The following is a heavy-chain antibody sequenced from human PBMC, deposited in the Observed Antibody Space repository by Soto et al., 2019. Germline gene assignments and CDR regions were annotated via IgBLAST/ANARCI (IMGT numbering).Heavy chain of an antibody. Sequence: SETLSLTCTVSGASISTYYWSWIRQPPGKGLEWIGYISYSGSTNYNPSLKSRVTISFDASKNQISLQVRSATAADAAVYYCARDLKEYCSDGKCNWFDPWGQGTLVTVSS. CDR2: ISYSGST. CDR3: ARDLKEYCSDGKCNWFDP. CDR1: GASISTYY. D-gene: IGHD2-15*01. V-gene: IGHV4-59*01. J-gene: IGHJ5*02.